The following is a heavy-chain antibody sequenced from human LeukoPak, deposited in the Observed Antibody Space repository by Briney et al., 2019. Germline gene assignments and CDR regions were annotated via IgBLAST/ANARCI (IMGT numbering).Heavy chain of an antibody. D-gene: IGHD3-16*02. J-gene: IGHJ4*02. CDR2: ISWNSGSI. Sequence: GGSLRLSCAASGFTFDDYAMHWVRQAPGNGLEWVSGISWNSGSIGYADSVKGRFTISRDNAKNSLYLQMNSLRAEDTALYYCAKDIRDMRLGEFSLSPGFDYWGQGTLVTVSS. V-gene: IGHV3-9*01. CDR3: AKDIRDMRLGEFSLSPGFDY. CDR1: GFTFDDYA.